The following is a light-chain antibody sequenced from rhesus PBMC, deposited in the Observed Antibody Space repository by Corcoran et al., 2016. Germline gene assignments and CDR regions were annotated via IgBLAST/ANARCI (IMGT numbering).Light chain of an antibody. J-gene: IGKJ2*01. Sequence: DIQMTQSPSSLSASVGDRVTITCRASQGISSWLPWYRQKPGKAPKLLTYTASILQGGGPSRFSGRGSGTDFTLTISSLQPEDFATDYCQQYNSAPDSFGQGTKVEIK. CDR3: QQYNSAPDS. CDR1: QGISSW. CDR2: TAS. V-gene: IGKV1-21*01.